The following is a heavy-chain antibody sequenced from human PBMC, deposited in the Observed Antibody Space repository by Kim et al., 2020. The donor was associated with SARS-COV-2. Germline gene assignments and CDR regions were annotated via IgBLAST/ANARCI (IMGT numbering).Heavy chain of an antibody. J-gene: IGHJ4*02. V-gene: IGHV4-39*01. Sequence: SETLSLTCTVSGGSISSSSYYWGWIRQPPGKGLEWIGSIYYSGSTYYNPSLKSRVTISVDTSKNQFSLKLSSVTAADTAVYYCARLRSHGTLYFDYWGQGTLVTVSS. CDR3: ARLRSHGTLYFDY. CDR2: IYYSGST. CDR1: GGSISSSSYY.